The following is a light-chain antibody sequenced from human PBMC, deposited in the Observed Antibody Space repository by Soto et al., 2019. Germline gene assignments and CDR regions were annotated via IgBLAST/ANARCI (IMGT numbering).Light chain of an antibody. Sequence: QSALPQPASVSGSPGQSITISCTGTSSDIGYYNYVSWYQHHPGKAPKLIIYEVSNRPSGVSNRFSGSKSGNTASLIISGLQAEDEADYYCTSYTLTSTLHVFGTGTKLNVL. V-gene: IGLV2-14*01. CDR3: TSYTLTSTLHV. CDR1: SSDIGYYNY. J-gene: IGLJ1*01. CDR2: EVS.